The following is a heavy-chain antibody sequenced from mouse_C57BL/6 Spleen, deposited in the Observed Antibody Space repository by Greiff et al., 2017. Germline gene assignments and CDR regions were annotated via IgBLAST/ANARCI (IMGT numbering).Heavy chain of an antibody. CDR2: IDPSDSYT. Sequence: VKLQQPGAELVKPGASVKLSCKASGYTFTSYWMQWVKQRPGQGLEWIGEIDPSDSYTNYNQKFKGKATLTVDTSSSTAYMQLSSLTSEDSAVYYCARSTGGWYMDVWGTGTTVTVSS. CDR3: ARSTGGWYMDV. CDR1: GYTFTSYW. V-gene: IGHV1-50*01. J-gene: IGHJ1*03.